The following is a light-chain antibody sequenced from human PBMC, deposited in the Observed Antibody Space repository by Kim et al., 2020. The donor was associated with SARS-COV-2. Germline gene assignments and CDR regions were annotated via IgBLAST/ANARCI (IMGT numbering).Light chain of an antibody. CDR3: QSYDDNIQL. V-gene: IGLV6-57*03. J-gene: IGLJ3*02. CDR2: EDD. Sequence: GKTVNISCTRSSGSIASNYVQWYQHRPGSVPTTLIYEDDQRSSGVPDRFSGSIDRSSNSASLSISGLKTEDEADYYCQSYDDNIQLFGGGTQLTVL. CDR1: SGSIASNY.